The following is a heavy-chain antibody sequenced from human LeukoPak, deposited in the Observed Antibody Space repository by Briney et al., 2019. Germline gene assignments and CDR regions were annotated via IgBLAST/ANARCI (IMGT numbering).Heavy chain of an antibody. CDR1: GFTFSSYG. V-gene: IGHV3-23*01. CDR3: AKMRGGPYGSGSYYNVLDY. Sequence: GGSLRLSCAASGFTFSSYGMSWVRQAPGKGLEWVSAISGSGGSTYYADSVKGRFTISRDNSKNTLYLQMNSLRAEDTAVYYCAKMRGGPYGSGSYYNVLDYWGQGTLVTVSS. D-gene: IGHD3-10*01. CDR2: ISGSGGST. J-gene: IGHJ4*02.